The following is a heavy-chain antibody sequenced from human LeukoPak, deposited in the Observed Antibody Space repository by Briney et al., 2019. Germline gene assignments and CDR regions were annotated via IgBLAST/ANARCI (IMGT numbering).Heavy chain of an antibody. J-gene: IGHJ4*02. V-gene: IGHV3-23*01. CDR3: AKNPTYYYDSSGYYIGY. D-gene: IGHD3-22*01. CDR1: GFTFSSYA. CDR2: ISGSGGST. Sequence: PGGSLRLSCAASGFTFSSYAMSWVRQAPGKGLEWVSAISGSGGSTYYADSVKGRFTISRDNSKDTLYLQMNSLRAEDTAVYYCAKNPTYYYDSSGYYIGYWGQGTLVTVSS.